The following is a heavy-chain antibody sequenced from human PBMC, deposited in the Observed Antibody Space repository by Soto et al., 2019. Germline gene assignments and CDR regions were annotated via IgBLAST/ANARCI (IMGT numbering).Heavy chain of an antibody. CDR1: GYTFTSYG. CDR3: ARVVGYCSGGGCRYVRYF. Sequence: GASVKVSCKASGYTFTSYGISWVRQAPGQGLEWMGWISAYNGNTNYAQKLQGRVTMTTDTSTSTAYMELRSLRSDDTAVYYCARVVGYCSGGGCRYVRYFWGQGTTVTGSS. V-gene: IGHV1-18*01. CDR2: ISAYNGNT. J-gene: IGHJ6*02. D-gene: IGHD2-15*01.